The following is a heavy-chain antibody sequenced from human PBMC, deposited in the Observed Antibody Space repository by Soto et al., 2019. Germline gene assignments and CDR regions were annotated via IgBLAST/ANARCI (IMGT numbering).Heavy chain of an antibody. D-gene: IGHD2-2*01. CDR2: INHSGST. J-gene: IGHJ6*03. CDR3: ARGIVVVPAAMGYYYYYMDV. V-gene: IGHV4-34*01. CDR1: GGSFSGYY. Sequence: SETLSLTCAVYGGSFSGYYWSWIRQPPGKGLEWIGEINHSGSTNYNPSLKSRVTISVDTSKNLFSLKLSSVTAADTAVYYCARGIVVVPAAMGYYYYYMDVWGKGTTVTVSS.